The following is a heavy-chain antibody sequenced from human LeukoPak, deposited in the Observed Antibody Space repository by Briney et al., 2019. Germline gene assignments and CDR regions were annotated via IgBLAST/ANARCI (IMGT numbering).Heavy chain of an antibody. CDR1: GFTFSSYA. Sequence: PGRSLRLSCAASGFTFSSYAMHWFRQAPAKGREWVAVISYDGSNKYYADSVKGRFTISRGNSKNTLYLQMNSLRAEDTAVYYCAREGRWLQHGGFDYWGQGTLGTVSS. CDR2: ISYDGSNK. J-gene: IGHJ4*02. CDR3: AREGRWLQHGGFDY. D-gene: IGHD5-24*01. V-gene: IGHV3-30*04.